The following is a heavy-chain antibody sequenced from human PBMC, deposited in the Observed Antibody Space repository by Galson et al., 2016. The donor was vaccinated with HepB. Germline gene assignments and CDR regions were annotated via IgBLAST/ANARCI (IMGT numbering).Heavy chain of an antibody. CDR2: ISTHDADT. Sequence: QSGAEVKQPGASVKVSCKASTFTFPTSGISWVRQAPGQRLEWLGWISTHDADTNYIQRLQGRITMTTDTSTSTAYMELTSLTSDDTAVYYCARDPGRDPSSDTFDMWGQGTMVIVSS. V-gene: IGHV1-18*01. CDR1: TFTFPTSG. D-gene: IGHD2-2*01. J-gene: IGHJ3*02. CDR3: ARDPGRDPSSDTFDM.